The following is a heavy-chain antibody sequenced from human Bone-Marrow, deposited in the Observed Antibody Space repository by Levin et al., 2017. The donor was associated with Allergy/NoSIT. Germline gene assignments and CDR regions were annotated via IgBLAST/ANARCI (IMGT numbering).Heavy chain of an antibody. CDR2: VSHRGIT. J-gene: IGHJ3*02. CDR1: GGSISTTHW. D-gene: IGHD6-19*01. V-gene: IGHV4-4*02. CDR3: ARGAAGSGWLGAFDI. Sequence: RPSETLSLTCAVSGGSISTTHWWSWVRQSPGKGLQWIGEVSHRGITNYNPSLKSQASISVDTSKNQFSLKMKSVTAADTAVYFCARGAAGSGWLGAFDIWGQGTKVIVSS.